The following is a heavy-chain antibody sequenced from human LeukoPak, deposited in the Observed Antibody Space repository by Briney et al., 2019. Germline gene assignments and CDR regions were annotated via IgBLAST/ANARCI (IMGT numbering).Heavy chain of an antibody. Sequence: GGSLRLSCAASGFNFDAYAMHWVRQLPGKGLEWLSGISWDSGGIGYADSVKGRFTISRDNAKNSLNLQMNSLRPEDTALYYCAKGGHSNSFNWFDAWGQGALVTVSS. D-gene: IGHD6-13*01. V-gene: IGHV3-9*01. J-gene: IGHJ5*02. CDR1: GFNFDAYA. CDR3: AKGGHSNSFNWFDA. CDR2: ISWDSGGI.